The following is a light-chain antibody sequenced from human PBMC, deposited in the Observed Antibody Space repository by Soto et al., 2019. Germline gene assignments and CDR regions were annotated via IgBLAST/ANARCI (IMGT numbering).Light chain of an antibody. J-gene: IGKJ2*01. CDR2: GAS. CDR3: QQDGFSPPYT. Sequence: EIVLTQSPGTLSLSPGERATLSCRASQSVSSSYLAWYQQKPGQAPRLLIYGASSRATGIPDRFSGSGSGTDFTLTISRLDPDDFAVYYCQQDGFSPPYTFGQGTKLEIK. V-gene: IGKV3-20*01. CDR1: QSVSSSY.